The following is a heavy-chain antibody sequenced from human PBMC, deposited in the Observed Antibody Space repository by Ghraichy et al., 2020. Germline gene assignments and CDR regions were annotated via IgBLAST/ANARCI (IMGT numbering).Heavy chain of an antibody. D-gene: IGHD2-2*03. Sequence: GGSLRLSCVASGFTFSSYAMSWVRQAPGKGLEWVSAIGSSGSSTYYADSVKGRFTISRDNSKNTLYLQMNSLRAEDTAVYFCAKVLGGYCSSITCPWDNYFDPWGQGTLVTVSS. V-gene: IGHV3-23*01. CDR1: GFTFSSYA. J-gene: IGHJ5*02. CDR3: AKVLGGYCSSITCPWDNYFDP. CDR2: IGSSGSST.